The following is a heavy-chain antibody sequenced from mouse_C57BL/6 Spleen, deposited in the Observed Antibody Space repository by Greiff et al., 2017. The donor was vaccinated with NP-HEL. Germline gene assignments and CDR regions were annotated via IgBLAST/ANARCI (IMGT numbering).Heavy chain of an antibody. V-gene: IGHV14-4*01. CDR3: TTPPYDDGFDY. J-gene: IGHJ2*01. CDR1: GFNIKDDY. D-gene: IGHD2-4*01. CDR2: IDPENGDT. Sequence: EVQLQESGAELVRPGASVKLSCTASGFNIKDDYMHWVKQRPEQGLEWIGWIDPENGDTEYASKFQGKATITADTSSNTAYLQLSSLTSEDTAVYYCTTPPYDDGFDYWGQGTTLTVSS.